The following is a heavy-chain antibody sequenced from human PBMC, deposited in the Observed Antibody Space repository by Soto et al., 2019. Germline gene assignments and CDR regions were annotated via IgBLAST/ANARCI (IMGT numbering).Heavy chain of an antibody. V-gene: IGHV1-69*13. Sequence: ASVKVSCKASGGTFSSYAISWVRQAPGQGLEWMGGIIPIFGTANYAQKFQGRVTITADESTSTAYMELSSLRSEDTAVYYCARDCSSTSCYTGYYYYGMDVWGQGTLVTVSS. CDR2: IIPIFGTA. CDR1: GGTFSSYA. J-gene: IGHJ6*02. CDR3: ARDCSSTSCYTGYYYYGMDV. D-gene: IGHD2-2*02.